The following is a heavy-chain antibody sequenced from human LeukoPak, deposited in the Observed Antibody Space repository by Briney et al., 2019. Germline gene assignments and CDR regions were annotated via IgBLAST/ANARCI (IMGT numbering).Heavy chain of an antibody. CDR2: IIPIFGTA. D-gene: IGHD6-13*01. V-gene: IGHV1-69*06. Sequence: SVKVSCKASGGTFSSYAISWVRQAPGQGHEWMGGIIPIFGTANYAQKFQGRVTITADKSTSTAYMELSSLRVEDTAVYYCAKGHGSTWYDGLYYFDYWGQGILVTVSS. CDR1: GGTFSSYA. CDR3: AKGHGSTWYDGLYYFDY. J-gene: IGHJ4*02.